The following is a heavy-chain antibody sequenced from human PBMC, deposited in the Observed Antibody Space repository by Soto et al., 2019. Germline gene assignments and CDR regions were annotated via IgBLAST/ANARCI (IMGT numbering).Heavy chain of an antibody. D-gene: IGHD5-12*01. J-gene: IGHJ3*02. CDR2: IIPIFGTA. CDR3: ARDRRQDGYNWYAFDI. V-gene: IGHV1-69*13. CDR1: GGTFSSYA. Sequence: EASVKVSCKASGGTFSSYAISWVRQAPGQGLEWMGGIIPIFGTANYAQKFQGRVTITADESTSTAYMELSSLRSEDTAVYYCARDRRQDGYNWYAFDIWGQGTMVTVSS.